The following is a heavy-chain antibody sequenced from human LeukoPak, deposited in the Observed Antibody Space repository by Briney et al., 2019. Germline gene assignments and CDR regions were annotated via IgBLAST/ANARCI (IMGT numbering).Heavy chain of an antibody. J-gene: IGHJ5*02. CDR1: GGTFISYS. Sequence: GASVKVSCKASGGTFISYSISWVRQAPGRGLEWMGAVIPGFGTANYAQKFQGRVTITTDESTSTAYMELSSLRSEDTAVYYCARDGGIAARPNSFDPWAREPWSPSPQ. CDR2: VIPGFGTA. CDR3: ARDGGIAARPNSFDP. D-gene: IGHD6-6*01. V-gene: IGHV1-69*05.